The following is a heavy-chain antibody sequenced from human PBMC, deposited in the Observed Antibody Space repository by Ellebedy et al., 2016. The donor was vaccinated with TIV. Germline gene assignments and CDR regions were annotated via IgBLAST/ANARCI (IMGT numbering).Heavy chain of an antibody. J-gene: IGHJ4*02. CDR3: AREPNGWYHFDY. CDR1: GFTFNSYW. V-gene: IGHV3-7*01. D-gene: IGHD6-19*01. Sequence: PGGSLRLSCAASGFTFNSYWMHWVRQAPGKGLEWVACIKQDGSESSYVDSVKGRFTIYRDNAKTSLYLQMNSLRAEDTALYYCAREPNGWYHFDYWGLGTLVTVSS. CDR2: IKQDGSES.